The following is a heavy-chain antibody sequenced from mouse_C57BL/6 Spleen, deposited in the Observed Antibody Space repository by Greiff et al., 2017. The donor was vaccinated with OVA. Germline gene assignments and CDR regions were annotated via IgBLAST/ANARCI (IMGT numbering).Heavy chain of an antibody. CDR1: GYTFTDYY. Sequence: VQLQQSGPELVKPGASVKISCKASGYTFTDYYMNWVKQSPGKSLEWIGDINPNNGGTSYNQKFTGKATLTVDKSSSTAYMELRSLTSEDSAVYYCARNPSPYYFDYWGQGTTLTVSS. V-gene: IGHV1-26*01. D-gene: IGHD6-1*01. J-gene: IGHJ2*01. CDR3: ARNPSPYYFDY. CDR2: INPNNGGT.